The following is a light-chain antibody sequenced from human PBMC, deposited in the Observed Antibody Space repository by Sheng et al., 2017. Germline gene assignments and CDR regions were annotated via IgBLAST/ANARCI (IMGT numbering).Light chain of an antibody. V-gene: IGKV1-33*01. J-gene: IGKJ4*01. CDR1: QDINNY. CDR3: QQYDNLPLT. CDR2: GAS. Sequence: DIQMTQSPSSLSASVGDRVTITCLASQDINNYLNWYQQKPGKAPKLLIYGASNLRTGVPSRFSGSEFGTDFTFTISSLQPEDVATYYCQQYDNLPLTFGGGTKAGGQT.